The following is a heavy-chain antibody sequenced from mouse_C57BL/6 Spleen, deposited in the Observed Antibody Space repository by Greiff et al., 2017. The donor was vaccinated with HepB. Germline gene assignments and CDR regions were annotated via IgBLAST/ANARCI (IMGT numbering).Heavy chain of an antibody. CDR1: GFNIKDDY. D-gene: IGHD1-1*01. CDR3: TSYYYGSSFDY. CDR2: IDPENGDT. V-gene: IGHV14-4*01. J-gene: IGHJ2*01. Sequence: VQLQQSGAELVRPGASVKLSCTASGFNIKDDYMHWVKQRPEQGLEWIGWIDPENGDTEYASKFQGKATITADTSSNTAYLHLSSLTSEDTAVYYCTSYYYGSSFDYWGQGTTLTVSS.